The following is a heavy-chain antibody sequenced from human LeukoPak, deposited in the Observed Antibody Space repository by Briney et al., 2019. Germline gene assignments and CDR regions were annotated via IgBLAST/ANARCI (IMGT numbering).Heavy chain of an antibody. D-gene: IGHD3-10*01. Sequence: ASVKVSCKASGGTFSSYAISWVRQAPGQGLEWMGGIIPIFGTANYAQKFQGRVTITADESTSTVYMELSSLRSEDTAVYYCARVGLSITMVRGVTLDDNYYYYGMDVWGQGTTVTVSS. CDR2: IIPIFGTA. V-gene: IGHV1-69*13. J-gene: IGHJ6*02. CDR3: ARVGLSITMVRGVTLDDNYYYYGMDV. CDR1: GGTFSSYA.